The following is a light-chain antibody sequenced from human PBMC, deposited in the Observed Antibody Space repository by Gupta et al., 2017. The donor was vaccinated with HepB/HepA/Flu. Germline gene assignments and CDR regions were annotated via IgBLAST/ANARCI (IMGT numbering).Light chain of an antibody. CDR3: QQSYSNPQVT. CDR1: QSISSY. J-gene: IGKJ5*01. Sequence: DIQMTQSPSSLSASVGDRVTITCRASQSISSYLNWYQQKPGKAPKLLIYAASSWQSGVPSRFSGSGYGTDFTLTISSRQPEDFASYYCQQSYSNPQVTFGQGTLMEIK. V-gene: IGKV1-39*01. CDR2: AAS.